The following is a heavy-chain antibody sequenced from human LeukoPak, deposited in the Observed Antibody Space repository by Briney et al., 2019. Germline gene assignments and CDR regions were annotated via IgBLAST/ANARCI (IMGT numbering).Heavy chain of an antibody. Sequence: SETLSLTCTVSGDSISSSYWSWIRQPAGKGLEWIGRIYTSGSTIYNPSLKSRVTMSVDTSKNQFSLKLSSVTAADTAVYYCARDLSGWYLSGQFDYWGQGTLVTVSS. J-gene: IGHJ4*02. CDR1: GDSISSSY. V-gene: IGHV4-4*07. D-gene: IGHD6-19*01. CDR3: ARDLSGWYLSGQFDY. CDR2: IYTSGST.